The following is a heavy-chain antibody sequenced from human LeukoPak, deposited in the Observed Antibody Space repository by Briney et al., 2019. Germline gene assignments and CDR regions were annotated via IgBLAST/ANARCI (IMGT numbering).Heavy chain of an antibody. CDR2: IYHSGST. V-gene: IGHV4-38-2*02. CDR3: VWGGYCSSTSCYSLKTDYYYYMDV. Sequence: PSETLSLTCTVSGYSISSGYYWGWIRPPPGKGLEWIGSIYHSGSTYYNPSLKSRVTISVDTSKNQFSLKLSSVTAADTAVYYCVWGGYCSSTSCYSLKTDYYYYMDVWGKGTTVTVSS. D-gene: IGHD2-2*02. J-gene: IGHJ6*03. CDR1: GYSISSGYY.